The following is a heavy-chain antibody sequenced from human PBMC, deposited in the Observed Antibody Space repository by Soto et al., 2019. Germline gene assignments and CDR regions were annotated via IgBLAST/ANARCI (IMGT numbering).Heavy chain of an antibody. CDR3: ARGRLDFDGRGYYHFDS. Sequence: SSVKVSCKASGYTFTAYYLHWMRQAPGQGLEWMGWINPKNDDTNYAQKFHGTVTLTRDTSIMTAYMELSGLRSDDTAIYYCARGRLDFDGRGYYHFDSWGQGTLVTVSS. V-gene: IGHV1-2*02. CDR2: INPKNDDT. D-gene: IGHD3-22*01. J-gene: IGHJ4*02. CDR1: GYTFTAYY.